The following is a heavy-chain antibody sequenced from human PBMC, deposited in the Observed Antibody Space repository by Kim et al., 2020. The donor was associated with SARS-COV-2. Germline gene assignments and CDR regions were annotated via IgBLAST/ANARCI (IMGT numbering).Heavy chain of an antibody. J-gene: IGHJ4*02. CDR1: GGSFSGYY. CDR2: INHSGST. V-gene: IGHV4-34*01. CDR3: ARALEGDILTGYYPPDY. D-gene: IGHD3-9*01. Sequence: SETLSLTCAVYGGSFSGYYWSWIRQPPGKGLEWIGEINHSGSTNYNPSLKSRVTISVDTSKNQFSLKLSSVTAADTAVYYCARALEGDILTGYYPPDYWGQGTLVTVSS.